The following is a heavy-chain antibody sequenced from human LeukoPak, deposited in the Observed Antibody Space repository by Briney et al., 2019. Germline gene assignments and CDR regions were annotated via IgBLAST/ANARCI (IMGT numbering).Heavy chain of an antibody. Sequence: GGSLRLSCAASGFTFSTYAMTWVRQAPGKGLEWVSGINSNGDEIYYADSVRGRFTISRDDSNNALYLQMDSLRAEDTAVYYCANWIGSSSRDYWGQGTLVTVSS. J-gene: IGHJ4*02. CDR3: ANWIGSSSRDY. CDR1: GFTFSTYA. V-gene: IGHV3-23*01. D-gene: IGHD6-6*01. CDR2: INSNGDEI.